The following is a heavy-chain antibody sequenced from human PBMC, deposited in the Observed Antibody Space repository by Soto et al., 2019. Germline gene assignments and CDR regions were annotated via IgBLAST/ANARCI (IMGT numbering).Heavy chain of an antibody. CDR1: CDSISSDNYY. J-gene: IGHJ4*02. CDR2: IFYSGST. CDR3: ARLTTGYCSGGSCPPPY. D-gene: IGHD2-15*01. V-gene: IGHV4-31*03. Sequence: QVQLQESGPGLVKPSQTLSLTCTVSCDSISSDNYYCSWIRKHPGKGLEWIGYIFYSGSTHYNPSLKSRVTISVDTSKNQFSLKLSSVTAADTAVYYCARLTTGYCSGGSCPPPYWGQGTLVTVSS.